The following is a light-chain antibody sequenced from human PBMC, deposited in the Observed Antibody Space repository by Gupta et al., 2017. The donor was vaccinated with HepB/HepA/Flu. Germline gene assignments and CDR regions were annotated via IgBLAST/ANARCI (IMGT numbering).Light chain of an antibody. Sequence: DIQLTQSPSFLSASIGDRVTITCRASQGISTYLAWYQQKPGKAPKLLMYAASTLQSGVPTRFSGSGSGTEFTLTINSLEPEDAATYSCQQGNSYLFSFGPGTKVDIK. J-gene: IGKJ3*01. CDR3: QQGNSYLFS. CDR2: AAS. V-gene: IGKV1-9*01. CDR1: QGISTY.